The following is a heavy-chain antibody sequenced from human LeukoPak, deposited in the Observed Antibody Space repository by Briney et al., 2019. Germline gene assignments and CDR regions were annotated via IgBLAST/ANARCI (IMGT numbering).Heavy chain of an antibody. CDR3: ANQRETQESFYEFDY. J-gene: IGHJ4*02. CDR1: RFTFNSYA. V-gene: IGHV3-23*01. CDR2: IGRGGGET. D-gene: IGHD3-3*01. Sequence: GGSLRLSCAASRFTFNSYAMAWVRQAPGKGLEWVSTIGRGGGETFYADSVKGRFTISRDNSKDTLYLQMNSLRAEDTAVYYCANQRETQESFYEFDYWGQGTLVTVSS.